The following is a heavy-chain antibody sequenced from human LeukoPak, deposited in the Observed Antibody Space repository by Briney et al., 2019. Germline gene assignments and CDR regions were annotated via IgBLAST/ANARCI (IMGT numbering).Heavy chain of an antibody. CDR1: GFTFSSYW. CDR2: INIDGSST. D-gene: IGHD4/OR15-4a*01. Sequence: GGSLRLSCAASGFTFSSYWMHWVRQAPGRGLVWVSRINIDGSSTSYADSVKGRFTISRDNSKNTLYLQMNSLRAEDTAVYYCARRAGAYSHPYDYWGQGTLVTVSS. V-gene: IGHV3-74*01. CDR3: ARRAGAYSHPYDY. J-gene: IGHJ4*02.